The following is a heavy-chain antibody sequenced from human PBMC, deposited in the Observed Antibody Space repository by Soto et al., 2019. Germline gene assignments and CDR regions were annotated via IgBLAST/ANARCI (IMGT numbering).Heavy chain of an antibody. V-gene: IGHV1-18*01. Sequence: ASVKVSCKASGYTFTSYCISWVRQAPGQGLEWMGWISAYNGNTNYAQKLQGRVTMTTDISTSTAYMELRSLRSDDTAVYYCARDIDYVWGSYRYTFAYWGQGTLVTVSS. CDR3: ARDIDYVWGSYRYTFAY. CDR2: ISAYNGNT. D-gene: IGHD3-16*02. J-gene: IGHJ4*02. CDR1: GYTFTSYC.